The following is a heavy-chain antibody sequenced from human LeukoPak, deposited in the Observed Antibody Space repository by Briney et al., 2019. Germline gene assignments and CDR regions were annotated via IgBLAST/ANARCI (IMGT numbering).Heavy chain of an antibody. CDR1: GGSISSFY. J-gene: IGHJ6*01. CDR2: IYTSGST. D-gene: IGHD2-2*01. Sequence: PSETLSLTCSVSGGSISSFYWSWIRQPAGKGLVWIGRIYTSGSTNYHPSLKSRVTMSVVTCKNQFSLKLSSEPAADTAVYYCARAFKEYQLLSYYYYCGMDV. CDR3: ARAFKEYQLLSYYYYCGMDV. V-gene: IGHV4-4*07.